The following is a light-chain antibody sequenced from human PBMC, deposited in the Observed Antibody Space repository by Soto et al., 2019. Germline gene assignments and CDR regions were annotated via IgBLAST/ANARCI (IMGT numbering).Light chain of an antibody. CDR3: GKWDGSLSAYV. CDR1: SSNIGNNF. V-gene: IGLV1-51*01. Sequence: QSVLTQPPSVSAAPGQKVTISYSGSSSNIGNNFVSWYQHLPGTAPKLLIYDNNKRPSGIPDRFSGSKSGTSATLGITGLQTGDEADYYCGKWDGSLSAYVFGTGTKLTVL. J-gene: IGLJ1*01. CDR2: DNN.